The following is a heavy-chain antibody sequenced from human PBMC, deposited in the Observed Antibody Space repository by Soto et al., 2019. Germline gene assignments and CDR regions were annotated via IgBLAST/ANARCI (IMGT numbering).Heavy chain of an antibody. Sequence: ASVKVSCKASGYTFTSYGISWVRQAPGQGLEWMGWISAYNGNTNYAQKLQGRVTMTTDTSTSTAYMELRSLRSDDTAVYYCARDFGYMGSSSSPCDYWGQGTLVTVSS. D-gene: IGHD6-6*01. V-gene: IGHV1-18*01. CDR2: ISAYNGNT. CDR1: GYTFTSYG. CDR3: ARDFGYMGSSSSPCDY. J-gene: IGHJ4*02.